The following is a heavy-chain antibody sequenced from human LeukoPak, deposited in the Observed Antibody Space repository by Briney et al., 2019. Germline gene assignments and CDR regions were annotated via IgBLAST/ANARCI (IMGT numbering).Heavy chain of an antibody. CDR1: GFTFSRYW. D-gene: IGHD5-18*01. CDR2: INSDGTIT. CDR3: ARDMDTVMATFDY. Sequence: QPGGSLRLSCAASGFTFSRYWMHWVRQTPGKGLVWVSRINSDGTITTYADSVKGRFTISRDNAKSTLYLQVNSLRADDTAVYYCARDMDTVMATFDYWGQGTLVTVSS. J-gene: IGHJ4*02. V-gene: IGHV3-74*03.